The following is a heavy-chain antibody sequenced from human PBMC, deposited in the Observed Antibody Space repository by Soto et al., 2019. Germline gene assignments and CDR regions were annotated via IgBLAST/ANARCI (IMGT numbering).Heavy chain of an antibody. V-gene: IGHV4-39*01. D-gene: IGHD3-22*01. CDR2: IYYSGST. CDR3: ARHGMDYSASSGYVGFDY. J-gene: IGHJ4*02. CDR1: GGSISTSSYY. Sequence: SEALSLTCTVSGGSISTSSYYWGWIRQPPGKGLEWIGSIYYSGSTYYNPSLKSRVTISVDTSKNQFSLKLSSVTAADTAVYYCARHGMDYSASSGYVGFDYWGQGPLVT.